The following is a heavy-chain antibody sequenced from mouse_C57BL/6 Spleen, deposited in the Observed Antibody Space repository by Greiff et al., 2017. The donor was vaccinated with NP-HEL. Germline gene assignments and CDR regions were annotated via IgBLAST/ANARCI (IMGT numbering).Heavy chain of an antibody. J-gene: IGHJ4*01. D-gene: IGHD1-2*01. CDR1: GYTFTDYN. Sequence: VQLQQSGPELVKPGASVKIPCKASGYTFTDYNMDWVQQSHGKSLEWIGDINPNNGGTIYNQKFKGKATLTVDKSSSTAYMELRSLTSEDTAVYYCAREGYYGLYAMDYWGQGTSVTVSS. CDR3: AREGYYGLYAMDY. CDR2: INPNNGGT. V-gene: IGHV1-18*01.